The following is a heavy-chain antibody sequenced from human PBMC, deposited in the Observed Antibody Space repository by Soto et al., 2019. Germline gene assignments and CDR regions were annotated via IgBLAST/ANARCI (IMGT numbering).Heavy chain of an antibody. CDR1: GFTFNNYG. J-gene: IGHJ4*02. CDR2: ISNDGTKE. CDR3: GKGCLGGGYCYFVAN. Sequence: QVQLVESGGDVVQPGRSLRLSCAASGFTFNNYGMHWVRQAPGKGLEWVAIISNDGTKENYADSVEGRFTISRDNSKNTRHLQMNSLTPEDTAVYFCGKGCLGGGYCYFVANGGQGTLVTVSS. D-gene: IGHD2-21*02. V-gene: IGHV3-30*18.